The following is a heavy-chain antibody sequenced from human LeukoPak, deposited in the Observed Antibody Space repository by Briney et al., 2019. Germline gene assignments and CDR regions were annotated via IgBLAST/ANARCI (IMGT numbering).Heavy chain of an antibody. V-gene: IGHV2-5*02. CDR1: GFSLSTSGVG. CDR2: IYWDGDK. CDR3: ARRGPLTFNFDY. J-gene: IGHJ4*02. Sequence: SGPTLVKPTQTLTLTCTFSGFSLSTSGVGVGWIRQPPGKALEWLALIYWDGDKRYSPSLKSRLTITKDTSKNQVVLTMTNMDPVDTATYYCARRGPLTFNFDYWGQGTLVTVSS. D-gene: IGHD4/OR15-4a*01.